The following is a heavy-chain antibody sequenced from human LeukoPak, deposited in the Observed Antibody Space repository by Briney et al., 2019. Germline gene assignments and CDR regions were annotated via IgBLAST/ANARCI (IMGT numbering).Heavy chain of an antibody. CDR3: AKSIAAMNFFDC. J-gene: IGHJ4*02. Sequence: PGGSLRLSCAASGFTFSSYAMSWVRQAPGKGLEWVSAISGSGGGTYYADSVKGRFTISRDNSKNTLYLQMNSLRAEDTAIYYCAKSIAAMNFFDCRGQGTLVTVSS. CDR2: ISGSGGGT. V-gene: IGHV3-23*01. CDR1: GFTFSSYA. D-gene: IGHD2-2*01.